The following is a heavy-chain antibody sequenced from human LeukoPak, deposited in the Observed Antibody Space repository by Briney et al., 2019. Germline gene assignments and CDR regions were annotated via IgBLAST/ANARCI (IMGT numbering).Heavy chain of an antibody. J-gene: IGHJ4*02. Sequence: GRSLRLSCAASGFTFSRSGMHWVRQAPGKGLEWVAVISHDRSSKHCADSVKGRFTISRDNSKNTLYLQMNSLRTEDTAVYYCAKDRSSTWSIDYWGQGTLVTVSS. CDR2: ISHDRSSK. CDR1: GFTFSRSG. V-gene: IGHV3-30*18. D-gene: IGHD6-13*01. CDR3: AKDRSSTWSIDY.